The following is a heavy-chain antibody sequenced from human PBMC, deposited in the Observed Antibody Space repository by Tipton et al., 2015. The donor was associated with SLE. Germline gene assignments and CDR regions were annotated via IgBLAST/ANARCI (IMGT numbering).Heavy chain of an antibody. Sequence: TLSLTCTVSGYSMTSGYYWGWIRQSPGKGLEWIGGIYQSGSTYYNPSFKSRVSISIDTSKNQFSLKLKSVTAADTAVYYCARDSHVALGGRGDFDCWGQGTLVTVSS. D-gene: IGHD2-21*01. J-gene: IGHJ4*02. V-gene: IGHV4-38-2*02. CDR2: IYQSGST. CDR1: GYSMTSGYY. CDR3: ARDSHVALGGRGDFDC.